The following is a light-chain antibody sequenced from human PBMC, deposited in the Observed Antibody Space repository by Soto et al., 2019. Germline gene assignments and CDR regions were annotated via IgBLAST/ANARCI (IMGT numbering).Light chain of an antibody. CDR1: QSMSTY. V-gene: IGKV1-39*01. CDR2: AAS. Sequence: DIQLTHSPSSLSASVGDRFTITCRASQSMSTYLNWYQQKPGKAPNLLIYAASRLQSGVPSRFSGSGSGTDFTLTISSLQPEDFATFYCQQSYSTPLTFGGGTKVDIK. J-gene: IGKJ4*01. CDR3: QQSYSTPLT.